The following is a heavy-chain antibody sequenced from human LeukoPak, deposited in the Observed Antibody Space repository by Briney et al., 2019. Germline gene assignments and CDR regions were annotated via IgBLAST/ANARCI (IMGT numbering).Heavy chain of an antibody. D-gene: IGHD3-22*01. Sequence: GGSLRLSRLASGITFSSSSMSWVRQAPGKGLEWVSSISSSSSYIYYADSVKGRFTISRDNAKNSLYLQMNSLRAEDTAVYYCARVAYYYDSSGYYYWGQGTLVTVSS. CDR1: GITFSSSS. J-gene: IGHJ4*02. CDR2: ISSSSSYI. V-gene: IGHV3-21*01. CDR3: ARVAYYYDSSGYYY.